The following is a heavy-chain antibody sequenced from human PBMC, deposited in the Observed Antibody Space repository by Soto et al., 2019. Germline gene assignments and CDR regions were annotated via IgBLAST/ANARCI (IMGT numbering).Heavy chain of an antibody. CDR1: GYTFTSYG. Sequence: QVQLVQSGAEVKKPGASVKVSCKASGYTFTSYGTSWVRQAPGQGLEWMGWISAYNGNTNYAQKLQGRVTMTTDTSTSTAYMELRSLRSDDTAVYYCARLRGELPLYYYYYMDVWGKGTTVTVSS. V-gene: IGHV1-18*01. J-gene: IGHJ6*03. CDR2: ISAYNGNT. D-gene: IGHD2-15*01. CDR3: ARLRGELPLYYYYYMDV.